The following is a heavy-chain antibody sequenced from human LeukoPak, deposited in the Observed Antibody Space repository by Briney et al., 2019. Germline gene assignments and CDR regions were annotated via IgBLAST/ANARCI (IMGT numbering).Heavy chain of an antibody. CDR3: ARGPVDCSSTSCSIFFMDV. V-gene: IGHV3-13*01. Sequence: GGSLRLSCAASGFTFSSYDMHWVRQATGRGLEWVSAIGTAGDTYYPGSVKGRFTISRENAKNSLYLQMNSLRAGDTAVYYCARGPVDCSSTSCSIFFMDVWGKGTTVTVSS. D-gene: IGHD2-2*01. J-gene: IGHJ6*03. CDR1: GFTFSSYD. CDR2: IGTAGDT.